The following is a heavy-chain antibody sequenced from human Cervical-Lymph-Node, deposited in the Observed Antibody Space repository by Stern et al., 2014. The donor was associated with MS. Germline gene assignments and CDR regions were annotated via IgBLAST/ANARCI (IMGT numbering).Heavy chain of an antibody. D-gene: IGHD3-3*01. Sequence: EVQLVESGGGLVQPGGSLRLSRAASGYTFTRHWMSWVRQAPGKGLEWVANIEQDGSEKYYVDSVKGRYTISRDNAKNSLYLQMNSLRVEDTAVYYCTRGEDQREYSSGYYLDYWGQGTLVTVSS. CDR1: GYTFTRHW. CDR2: IEQDGSEK. CDR3: TRGEDQREYSSGYYLDY. V-gene: IGHV3-7*01. J-gene: IGHJ4*02.